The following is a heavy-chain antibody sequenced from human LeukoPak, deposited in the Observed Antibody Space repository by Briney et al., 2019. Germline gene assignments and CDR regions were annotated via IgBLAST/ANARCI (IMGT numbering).Heavy chain of an antibody. Sequence: GGSLRLSCVASGFTFSNYWVHWVRQPPGKGLVWVSRIYEDGRTTNYADSVRGRFTISRDNAKNTVYLEMNSLSVEDTATYYCIRDFRSADLWGQGTLVTVTS. CDR3: IRDFRSADL. CDR2: IYEDGRTT. CDR1: GFTFSNYW. J-gene: IGHJ5*02. V-gene: IGHV3-74*01.